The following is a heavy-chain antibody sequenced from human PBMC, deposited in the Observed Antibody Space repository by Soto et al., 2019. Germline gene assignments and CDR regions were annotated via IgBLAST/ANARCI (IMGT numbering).Heavy chain of an antibody. CDR3: ARDGTLYDSRAYYYLY. CDR1: GGTFSSYA. V-gene: IGHV1-69*13. J-gene: IGHJ4*02. D-gene: IGHD3-22*01. Sequence: SVKVSCKASGGTFSSYAISWVRQAPGQGLEWVGGIIPIFGTANYAQKFQGRVTITADESTTTAYMELSSLRSEDTAMYFCARDGTLYDSRAYYYLYWGQGTLVTVSS. CDR2: IIPIFGTA.